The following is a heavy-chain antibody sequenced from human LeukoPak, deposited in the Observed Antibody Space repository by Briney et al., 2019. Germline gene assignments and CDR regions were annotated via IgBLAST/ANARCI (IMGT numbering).Heavy chain of an antibody. V-gene: IGHV3-23*01. D-gene: IGHD6-19*01. J-gene: IGHJ4*02. Sequence: PGGSLRLSCAAYGFTFSSYAMSWVRQAPGKGLEWVSAISGSGGSTYYADSVKGRFTISRDNSKNTLYLQMNSLRAEDTAVYYRAKGIAVAGTTNFDYWGQGTLVTVSS. CDR1: GFTFSSYA. CDR3: AKGIAVAGTTNFDY. CDR2: ISGSGGST.